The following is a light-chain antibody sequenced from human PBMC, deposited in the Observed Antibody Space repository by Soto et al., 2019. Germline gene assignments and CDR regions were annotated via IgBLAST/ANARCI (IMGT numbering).Light chain of an antibody. Sequence: EIVLTQSPGTLSLSPGERATLSCRASQSVSSSYLAWYQQKPGQAPRLLIYGASSRATGIPDRFSGSVSGTDFTLTISRLEPEDFAVYYCQQYGSSPPFTFGPGTKVAIK. CDR3: QQYGSSPPFT. V-gene: IGKV3-20*01. J-gene: IGKJ3*01. CDR2: GAS. CDR1: QSVSSSY.